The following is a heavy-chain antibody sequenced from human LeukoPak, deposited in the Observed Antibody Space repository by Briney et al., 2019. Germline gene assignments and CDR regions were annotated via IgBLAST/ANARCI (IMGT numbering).Heavy chain of an antibody. Sequence: GGSLRLSCAASGFTFSSYSMKWVRQAPGKGLEWVSSISSSSSYIYYADSVKGRFTISRDNAKNSLYLQMNSLRAEDTAVYYCAKLTEDAFDIWGQGTMVTVSS. CDR3: AKLTEDAFDI. V-gene: IGHV3-21*01. CDR1: GFTFSSYS. CDR2: ISSSSSYI. D-gene: IGHD4-23*01. J-gene: IGHJ3*02.